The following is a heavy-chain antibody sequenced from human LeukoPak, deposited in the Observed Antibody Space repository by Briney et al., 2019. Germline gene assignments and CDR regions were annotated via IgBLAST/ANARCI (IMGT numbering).Heavy chain of an antibody. Sequence: GGSLRLSCAASGFTFSSYSMNWVRQAPGKGLEWVSSISSSSSYIYYADSVKGRFTISRNNAKNSLYLQMNSLRAEDTAVYYCARGRDLARIYDYWGQGTLVTVSS. CDR2: ISSSSSYI. D-gene: IGHD5-12*01. V-gene: IGHV3-21*01. CDR1: GFTFSSYS. J-gene: IGHJ4*02. CDR3: ARGRDLARIYDY.